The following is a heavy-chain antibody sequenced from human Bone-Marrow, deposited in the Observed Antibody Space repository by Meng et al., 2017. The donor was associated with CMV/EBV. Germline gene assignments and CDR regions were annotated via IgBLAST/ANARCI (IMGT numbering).Heavy chain of an antibody. CDR1: GGSFSGYY. J-gene: IGHJ5*02. V-gene: IGHV4-34*01. Sequence: SETLSLTCAVYGGSFSGYYWSWIRQPPGKGLEWIGEINHIGSANYNPSLKSRVTISVETSKNQFSLKLSSVTAADTAVYYCARGENDFWSGYYRGSAKYHWFDPWGQGTLATVSS. D-gene: IGHD3-3*01. CDR3: ARGENDFWSGYYRGSAKYHWFDP. CDR2: INHIGSA.